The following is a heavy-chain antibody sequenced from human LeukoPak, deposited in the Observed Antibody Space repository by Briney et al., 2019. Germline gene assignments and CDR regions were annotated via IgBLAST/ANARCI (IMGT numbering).Heavy chain of an antibody. CDR2: IYSSGNT. CDR1: GGYIIGYY. D-gene: IGHD3-3*01. CDR3: ARGVVITGLDY. J-gene: IGHJ4*02. V-gene: IGHV4-59*01. Sequence: PSETLSLTCTVSGGYIIGYYWNWIRQPPGKGLEWIGDIYSSGNTNSNPSLRGRVTISVDTSKNQFSLNLTSVTAADTAVYFCARGVVITGLDYWGLGTLVTVSS.